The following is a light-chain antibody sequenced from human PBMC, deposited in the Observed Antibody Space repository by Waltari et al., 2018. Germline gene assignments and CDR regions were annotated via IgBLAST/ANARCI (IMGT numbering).Light chain of an antibody. J-gene: IGLJ1*01. CDR2: EDS. V-gene: IGLV3-10*01. CDR1: ALPKKY. CDR3: YSTDSSGNHYV. Sequence: SYELTQPPSVSVSPGQTARITCSGDALPKKYACGFQQKSGQAPVLVIYEDSKRPSGIPERFSGSSSGTMATLTISGAQVEDEADYYCYSTDSSGNHYVFGTGTKVTVL.